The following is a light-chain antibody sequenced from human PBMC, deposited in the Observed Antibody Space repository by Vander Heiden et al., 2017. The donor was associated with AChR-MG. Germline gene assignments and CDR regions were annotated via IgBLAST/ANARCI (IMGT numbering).Light chain of an antibody. V-gene: IGKV4-1*01. CDR2: CAS. CDR3: QQYCRVLRT. Sequence: EIVMTQSPDSLAVSVGERATINCKSSLSVLYNSNNRSYLVWYQQKPGQPPKWLIYCASTRESGVPDRFSGSGSGTDFTLPISSLQAEDVAVYYCQQYCRVLRTFGQGTRLEIK. CDR1: LSVLYNSNNRSY. J-gene: IGKJ5*01.